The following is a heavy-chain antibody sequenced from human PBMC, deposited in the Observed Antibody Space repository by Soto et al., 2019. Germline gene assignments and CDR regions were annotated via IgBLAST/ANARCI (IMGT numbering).Heavy chain of an antibody. J-gene: IGHJ4*02. Sequence: VHLVESGGGLVQPGGSLRLSCAASGFTFSSYAMHWVRQAPGKGLEWVAVISYDGSNKYYADSVKGRFTISRDNSKNTLYLQMNSLRAEDTAVYYCARDPGPTYYDYVWGSYRYVFDYWGQGTLVTVSS. D-gene: IGHD3-16*02. CDR3: ARDPGPTYYDYVWGSYRYVFDY. V-gene: IGHV3-30-3*01. CDR1: GFTFSSYA. CDR2: ISYDGSNK.